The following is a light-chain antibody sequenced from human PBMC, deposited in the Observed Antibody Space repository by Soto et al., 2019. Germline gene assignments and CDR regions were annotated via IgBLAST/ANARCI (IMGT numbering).Light chain of an antibody. CDR3: AAWDDSLGGPV. CDR1: RSNIGTNY. CDR2: SNS. V-gene: IGLV1-47*02. J-gene: IGLJ3*02. Sequence: QSVLTQPPSASGTPGQRVTISCSGRRSNIGTNYVYWYQQFPGTAPKLLIYSNSHRPSGVPDRFSGSKSGTSASLAISGLRSDDEADYYCAAWDDSLGGPVFGGGTKLTVL.